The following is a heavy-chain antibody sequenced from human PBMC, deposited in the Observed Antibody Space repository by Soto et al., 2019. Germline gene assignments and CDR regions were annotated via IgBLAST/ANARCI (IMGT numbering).Heavy chain of an antibody. CDR1: GFTFSSYA. V-gene: IGHV3-23*01. CDR3: AKDLDIVVVVAAT. Sequence: EVQLLESGGGLVQPGGSLRLSCAASGFTFSSYAMSWVRQAPGKGLEWVSAISGSGGSTYYADSVKGRFTISRDNSKNTLYLQMNSLSAEDTAVYYCAKDLDIVVVVAATWGQGTLVTVSS. D-gene: IGHD2-15*01. J-gene: IGHJ4*02. CDR2: ISGSGGST.